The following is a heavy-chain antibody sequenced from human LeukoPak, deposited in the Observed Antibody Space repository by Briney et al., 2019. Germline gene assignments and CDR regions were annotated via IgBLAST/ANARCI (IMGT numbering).Heavy chain of an antibody. CDR3: AHSGYSNIFGNTFHI. CDR2: IYWDDDK. D-gene: IGHD3-3*01. CDR1: GFSLSTSGVG. J-gene: IGHJ3*02. V-gene: IGHV2-5*02. Sequence: ESGPTLVKPTQTLTLTCTFSGFSLSTSGVGVGWIRQPPGKALEWLALIYWDDDKRYSPSLKSRLTITKDTSKNQVVLTMTNMDPVETATYYCAHSGYSNIFGNTFHIWGQGTMVTVSS.